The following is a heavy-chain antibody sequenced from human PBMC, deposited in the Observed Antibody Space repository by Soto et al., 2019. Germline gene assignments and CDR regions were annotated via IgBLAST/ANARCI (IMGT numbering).Heavy chain of an antibody. CDR3: AKALGHSSWYVGADYYYYYGMDV. J-gene: IGHJ6*02. CDR1: GFTFDDYA. Sequence: EVQLVESGGGLVQPGRSLRLSCAASGFTFDDYAMHWVRQAPGKGLEWVSGISWNSGSIGYADSVKGRFTISRDNAKNSLYLQMNSLRAEDTALYYCAKALGHSSWYVGADYYYYYGMDVWGQGTTVTVSS. CDR2: ISWNSGSI. V-gene: IGHV3-9*01. D-gene: IGHD6-13*01.